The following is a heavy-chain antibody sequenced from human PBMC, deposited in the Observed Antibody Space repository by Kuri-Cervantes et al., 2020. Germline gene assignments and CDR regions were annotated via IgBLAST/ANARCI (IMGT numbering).Heavy chain of an antibody. CDR3: ARTPGGYSYSDY. CDR2: IYFSRNT. CDR1: GGSLSGYY. V-gene: IGHV4-59*01. J-gene: IGHJ4*02. Sequence: SETLSLTCTVSGGSLSGYYWSWVRQPPGKGLGWIGYIYFSRNTDYNPSLKSRVTISVDTSKKQFSLKLSSVTAADTAVYYCARTPGGYSYSDYSSQGTLVTVSS. D-gene: IGHD5-18*01.